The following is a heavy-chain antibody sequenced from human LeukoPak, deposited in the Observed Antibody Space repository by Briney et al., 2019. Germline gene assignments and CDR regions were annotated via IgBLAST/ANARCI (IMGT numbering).Heavy chain of an antibody. J-gene: IGHJ6*02. CDR3: AKTALAQMGYCSGGSCYSGMDV. CDR2: ISYDGSNK. D-gene: IGHD2-15*01. V-gene: IGHV3-30*18. Sequence: GGSLRLSCAASGFTFSSYGMHWVRQAPGKGLEWVAVISYDGSNKYYADSVKGRFTISRDNSKNTLYLQMNSLRAEDTAVYYCAKTALAQMGYCSGGSCYSGMDVWGQGTTVTVSS. CDR1: GFTFSSYG.